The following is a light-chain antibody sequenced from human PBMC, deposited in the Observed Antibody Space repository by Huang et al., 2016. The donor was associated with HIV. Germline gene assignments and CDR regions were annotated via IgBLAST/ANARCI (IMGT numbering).Light chain of an antibody. CDR3: QQSYRSYT. CDR1: QTISSH. Sequence: DIQMTQSPSSLSASLGDRVTITCRASQTISSHLNWYQQKSGKAPNLLIYAASSLQNGVPSRFSGSVSGTDFTLTISSLQPEDFATYFCQQSYRSYTFGQGTKLEIK. V-gene: IGKV1-39*01. CDR2: AAS. J-gene: IGKJ2*01.